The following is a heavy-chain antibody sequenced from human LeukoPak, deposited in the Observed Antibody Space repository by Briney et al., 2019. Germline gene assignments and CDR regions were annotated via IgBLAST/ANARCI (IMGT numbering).Heavy chain of an antibody. D-gene: IGHD3-3*01. Sequence: SETLSLTCTVSGGSISSYYWSWIRQPPGKGLEWIGYIYYSGSTNYNPSLKSRVTISVDTSKNQFSLKLSSVTAADTAVYYCARSGGITIFGVVTKFDYWGQGTLVTVSS. CDR3: ARSGGITIFGVVTKFDY. V-gene: IGHV4-59*01. CDR1: GGSISSYY. J-gene: IGHJ4*02. CDR2: IYYSGST.